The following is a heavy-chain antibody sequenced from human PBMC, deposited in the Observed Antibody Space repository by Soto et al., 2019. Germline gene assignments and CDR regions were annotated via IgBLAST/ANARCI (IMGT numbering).Heavy chain of an antibody. V-gene: IGHV3-48*02. D-gene: IGHD3-9*01. J-gene: IGHJ5*02. CDR1: GFTFSSYS. CDR3: ARTYYDILTGYP. CDR2: ISSSSSTI. Sequence: PGGSMRLSCAASGFTFSSYSMNWVRQAPGKGLEWVSYISSSSSTIYYADSVKGRFTISRDNAKNSLYLQMNSLRDEDTAVYYCARTYYDILTGYPWGQGTLVTVSS.